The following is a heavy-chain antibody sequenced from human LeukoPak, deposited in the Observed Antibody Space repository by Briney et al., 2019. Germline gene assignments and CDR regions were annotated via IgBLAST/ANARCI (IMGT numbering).Heavy chain of an antibody. D-gene: IGHD3-3*01. Sequence: ASMKVSCKASGYTFTSYAMHWVRQAPGQRLEWMGWINAGNGNTKYSQKFQGRVTITRDTSASTAYMELSSLRSEDTAVYYCARGGSVTRRITIFGVVTQSRYYYGMDVWGQGTTVTVSS. J-gene: IGHJ6*02. CDR3: ARGGSVTRRITIFGVVTQSRYYYGMDV. V-gene: IGHV1-3*01. CDR1: GYTFTSYA. CDR2: INAGNGNT.